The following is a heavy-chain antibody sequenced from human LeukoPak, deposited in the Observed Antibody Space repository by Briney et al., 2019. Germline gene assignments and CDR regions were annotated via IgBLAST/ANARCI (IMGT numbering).Heavy chain of an antibody. Sequence: SVKVSCKASGGTFSSYAISWVRQAPGQGLEWMGGIIPIFGTANYAQKFQGRVTITADESTSTAYTELSSLRSEDTAVYYCARDRRPYDILTGYYFWFDPWGQGTLVTVSS. CDR2: IIPIFGTA. V-gene: IGHV1-69*13. CDR1: GGTFSSYA. D-gene: IGHD3-9*01. CDR3: ARDRRPYDILTGYYFWFDP. J-gene: IGHJ5*02.